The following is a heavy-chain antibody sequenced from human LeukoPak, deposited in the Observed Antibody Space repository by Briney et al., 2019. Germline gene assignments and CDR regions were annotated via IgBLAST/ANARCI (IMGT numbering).Heavy chain of an antibody. V-gene: IGHV3-21*01. D-gene: IGHD5-18*01. CDR1: TLTFSSHA. CDR2: ISSSSSYI. Sequence: GGSLRLSCAASTLTFSSHAMNWVRQAPGKGLEWVSSISSSSSYIYYADSVKGRFTISRDNAKNSLYLQMNSLRAEDTAVYYCAREPMVKLPDYWGQGTLVTVSS. J-gene: IGHJ4*02. CDR3: AREPMVKLPDY.